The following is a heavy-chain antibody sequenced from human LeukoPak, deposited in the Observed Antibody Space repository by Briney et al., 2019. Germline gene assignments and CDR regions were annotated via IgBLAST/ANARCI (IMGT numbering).Heavy chain of an antibody. J-gene: IGHJ4*02. V-gene: IGHV3-23*01. Sequence: GGSLRLSCAASGFTFSNYAMDWVRQAPGKGLEWVSVISDSGGNTYYADSVKGRFTISRDNSKNTLYLQMNSLRAEDTAVYFCAKAPYGDEPSFDYWGQGTLVTVSS. CDR3: AKAPYGDEPSFDY. CDR2: ISDSGGNT. D-gene: IGHD4-17*01. CDR1: GFTFSNYA.